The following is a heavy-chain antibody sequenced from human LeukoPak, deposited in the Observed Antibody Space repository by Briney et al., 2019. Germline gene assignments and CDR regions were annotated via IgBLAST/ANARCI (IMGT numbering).Heavy chain of an antibody. J-gene: IGHJ5*02. Sequence: NPSQTLSLTCTVSGGSISSGGYYWSWIRQPPGKGLEWIGYIYHSGSTYYNPSLKSRVTISVDTSKNQFSPKLSSVTAADTAVYYCARPEYSSSSGDWFDPWGQGTLVTVSS. CDR2: IYHSGST. CDR3: ARPEYSSSSGDWFDP. V-gene: IGHV4-30-2*01. CDR1: GGSISSGGYY. D-gene: IGHD6-6*01.